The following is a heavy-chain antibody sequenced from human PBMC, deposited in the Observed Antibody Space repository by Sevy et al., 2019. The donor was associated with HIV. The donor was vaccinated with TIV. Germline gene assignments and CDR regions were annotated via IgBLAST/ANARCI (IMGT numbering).Heavy chain of an antibody. CDR2: ISGYSGNI. Sequence: ASVKVSCKASGYSFSNYGITWVRQAPGQGLEWMGWISGYSGNIRYSQKAQGRVTMTSDTSTTTAYMELTSLESDDTATYYCARGNPPGGFWGQGTLVTVSS. CDR3: ARGNPPGGF. CDR1: GYSFSNYG. V-gene: IGHV1-18*01. J-gene: IGHJ4*02. D-gene: IGHD3-10*01.